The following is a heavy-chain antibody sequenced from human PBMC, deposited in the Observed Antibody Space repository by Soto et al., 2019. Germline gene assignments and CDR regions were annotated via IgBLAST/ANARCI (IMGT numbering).Heavy chain of an antibody. V-gene: IGHV3-43*01. CDR3: AKDRWRSSGYYSYYYYYGMDV. CDR2: ISWDGGST. D-gene: IGHD3-22*01. CDR1: GFTFDDYT. J-gene: IGHJ6*02. Sequence: GESLKISCAASGFTFDDYTMHWVRQAPGKGLEWVSLISWDGGSTYYADSVKGRFTISRDNSKNSLYLQMNSLRTEDTALYYCAKDRWRSSGYYSYYYYYGMDVWGQGTTVTVSS.